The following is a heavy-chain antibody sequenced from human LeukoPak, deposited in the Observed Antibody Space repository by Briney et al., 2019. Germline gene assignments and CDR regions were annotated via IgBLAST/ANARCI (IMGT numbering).Heavy chain of an antibody. CDR1: AFTFTTSV. CDR3: ATVQSPDLRFGELREYGFDI. J-gene: IGHJ3*02. Sequence: SVKVSCKASAFTFTTSVVQWVRQARGQRLEWIGWIVVGSGKTEYAQKVQQRVTITRDLLTSTAYMELRNLRSDDTALYYCATVQSPDLRFGELREYGFDIWGQGTLVTVS. V-gene: IGHV1-58*01. CDR2: IVVGSGKT. D-gene: IGHD3-10*01.